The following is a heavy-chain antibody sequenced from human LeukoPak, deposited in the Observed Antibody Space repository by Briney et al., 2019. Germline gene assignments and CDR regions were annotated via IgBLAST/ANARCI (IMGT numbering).Heavy chain of an antibody. Sequence: PSETLSLTCKVSGDSISSITCYWGWIRQSPGKGLEWIGSFCSSGTTYYNPSLKSRVTISIDTSKNQFSLKMISVTATDTAVYYCVRRDIAFNAFDTWSQGTMVTVSS. CDR3: VRRDIAFNAFDT. V-gene: IGHV4-39*01. J-gene: IGHJ3*02. CDR1: GDSISSITCY. D-gene: IGHD2-21*01. CDR2: FCSSGTT.